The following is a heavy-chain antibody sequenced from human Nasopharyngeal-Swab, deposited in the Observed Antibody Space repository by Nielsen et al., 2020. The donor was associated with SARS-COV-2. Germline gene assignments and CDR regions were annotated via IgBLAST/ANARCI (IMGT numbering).Heavy chain of an antibody. Sequence: GESLKLSCEGSGFRFPDYWIGWVLHTPGQGLEFMVIISPENSDTRYSPSFQGQATFSSDKSVATAFLQWSSLKTSDTAIYYCARTNSWGRADAFDIWGQGTVVTVSS. J-gene: IGHJ3*02. CDR3: ARTNSWGRADAFDI. CDR2: ISPENSDT. CDR1: GFRFPDYW. D-gene: IGHD2-8*01. V-gene: IGHV5-51*01.